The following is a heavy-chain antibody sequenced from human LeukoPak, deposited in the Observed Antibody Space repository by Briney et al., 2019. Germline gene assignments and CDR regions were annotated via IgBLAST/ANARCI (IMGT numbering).Heavy chain of an antibody. CDR3: ARGSPPGD. Sequence: PGGSLRLPCAASGFAFSDHYMTWIRRAPGKGLEWVSYISPSSGFTNHADSVRGRFTISRDNAKNSLYLQMNTLRAEDTAVYYCARGSPPGDWGQGTLVTVSS. D-gene: IGHD3-16*01. CDR1: GFAFSDHY. J-gene: IGHJ4*02. CDR2: ISPSSGFT. V-gene: IGHV3-11*05.